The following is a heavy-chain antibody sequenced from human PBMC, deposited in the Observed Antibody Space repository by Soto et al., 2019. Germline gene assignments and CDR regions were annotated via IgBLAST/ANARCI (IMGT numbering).Heavy chain of an antibody. J-gene: IGHJ6*02. D-gene: IGHD3-3*01. CDR1: GFTFSSYA. CDR3: ARELYYDFWSGYYDNQNYYYYYGMDV. CDR2: ISYDGSNK. V-gene: IGHV3-30-3*01. Sequence: GGSLRLSCAASGFTFSSYAMHWVRQAPGKGLEWVAVISYDGSNKYYADSVKGRFTISRDNSKNTLYLQMNSLRAEDTPVYYCARELYYDFWSGYYDNQNYYYYYGMDVWGQGTTVTVSS.